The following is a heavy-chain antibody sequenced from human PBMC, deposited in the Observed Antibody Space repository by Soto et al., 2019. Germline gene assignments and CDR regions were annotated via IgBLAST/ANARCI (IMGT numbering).Heavy chain of an antibody. Sequence: LKISCKGSGYSFAGYWITWVRQRPGKGLEWMGRIDPSDSQTYYSPSFRGHVTISVTKSITTVFLQWSSLRASDTAMYYCARQIYDSDTGPNFQYYFDSWGQGTPVTVSS. V-gene: IGHV5-10-1*01. D-gene: IGHD3-22*01. CDR3: ARQIYDSDTGPNFQYYFDS. CDR2: IDPSDSQT. J-gene: IGHJ4*02. CDR1: GYSFAGYW.